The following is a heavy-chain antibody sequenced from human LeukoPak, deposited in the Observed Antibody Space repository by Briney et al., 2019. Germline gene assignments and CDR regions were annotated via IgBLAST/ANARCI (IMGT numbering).Heavy chain of an antibody. CDR1: GFTFTSFT. CDR2: ISSSSGYI. Sequence: PGGSLRLSCGASGFTFTSFTMTWVRQAPGKGLEWVSSISSSSGYIYYADSVKGRFTISRDHAKNSVFLQMNSLRGEDTAVCYCARMWDYGDYKDWGQGTLVTVSS. D-gene: IGHD4-17*01. J-gene: IGHJ4*02. V-gene: IGHV3-21*01. CDR3: ARMWDYGDYKD.